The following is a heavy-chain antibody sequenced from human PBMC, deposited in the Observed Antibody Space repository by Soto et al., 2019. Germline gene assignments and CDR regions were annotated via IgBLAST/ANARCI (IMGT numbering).Heavy chain of an antibody. CDR1: GDSISSADHY. D-gene: IGHD3-3*01. J-gene: IGHJ5*02. CDR2: IYYGGST. CDR3: ARGNSYGFVNWFDP. V-gene: IGHV4-31*03. Sequence: PSETLSLTCTVSGDSISSADHYWSWIRQHPGKGLEWIGYIYYGGSTYYNPSLKSRVFISVDTSKNQFSLHLTSVTATATAVYYWARGNSYGFVNWFDPWGQGTPVTVSS.